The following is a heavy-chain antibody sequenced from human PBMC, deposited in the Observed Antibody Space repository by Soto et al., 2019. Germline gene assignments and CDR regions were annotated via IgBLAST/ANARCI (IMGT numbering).Heavy chain of an antibody. J-gene: IGHJ6*02. CDR2: IYWNDDK. CDR1: GFSLSTSGVG. Sequence: KSCPTVVNPTQTLTLTCTFSGFSLSTSGVGVGWIRQPPGKALEWLALIYWNDDKRYSPSLKSRLTITKDTSKNQVVLTMTNMDPVDTATYYCAHRPRLRYFDWLLPDYYYYYGMDVWGQGTTVTVSS. D-gene: IGHD3-9*01. V-gene: IGHV2-5*01. CDR3: AHRPRLRYFDWLLPDYYYYYGMDV.